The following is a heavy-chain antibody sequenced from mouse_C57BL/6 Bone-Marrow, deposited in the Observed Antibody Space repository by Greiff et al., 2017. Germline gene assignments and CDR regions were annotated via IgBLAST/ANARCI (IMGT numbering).Heavy chain of an antibody. Sequence: VQLQQSGAELVRPGASVTLSCEASGYTFTDYEMHWVKQTPVHGLEWIGAIDPETGGTAYNQKFKGKAILTADKSSSTAYMELRSLTSEDSAVYYCTRRVTTVVAPFDYWGQGTTLTVSS. CDR2: IDPETGGT. CDR3: TRRVTTVVAPFDY. V-gene: IGHV1-15*01. D-gene: IGHD1-1*01. J-gene: IGHJ2*01. CDR1: GYTFTDYE.